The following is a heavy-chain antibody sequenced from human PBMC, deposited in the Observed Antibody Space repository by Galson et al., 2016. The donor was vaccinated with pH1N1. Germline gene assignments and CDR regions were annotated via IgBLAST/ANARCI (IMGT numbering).Heavy chain of an antibody. CDR1: GFIFSNYW. Sequence: SLRLSCAGSGFIFSNYWMTWVRQAPGKGLEWVANIKQDGSEKFYVDSVKGRFTISRDNAKNSLYLQMNSLRAEDTAVYYCVRAIAAADSAWGQGTMVTVSS. D-gene: IGHD6-13*01. V-gene: IGHV3-7*01. CDR2: IKQDGSEK. CDR3: VRAIAAADSA. J-gene: IGHJ3*01.